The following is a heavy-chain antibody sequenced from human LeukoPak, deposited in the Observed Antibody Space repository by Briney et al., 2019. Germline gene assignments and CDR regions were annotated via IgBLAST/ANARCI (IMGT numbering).Heavy chain of an antibody. CDR1: GFTFSSYS. CDR3: AKGASDIVVVTSIYYFDY. CDR2: ISSSSSYI. J-gene: IGHJ4*02. D-gene: IGHD2-2*01. Sequence: GGSLRLSCAAYGFTFSSYSMNWVRQAPGKGLEWVSSISSSSSYIYYADSVKGRFTISRDNAKNSLYLQMNSLRAEDTAVYYCAKGASDIVVVTSIYYFDYWGQGTLVTVSS. V-gene: IGHV3-21*01.